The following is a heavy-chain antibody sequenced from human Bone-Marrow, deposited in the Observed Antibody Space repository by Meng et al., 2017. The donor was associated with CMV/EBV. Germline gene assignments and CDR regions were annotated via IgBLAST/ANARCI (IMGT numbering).Heavy chain of an antibody. V-gene: IGHV1-2*04. D-gene: IGHD2-2*02. CDR1: YTITGYD. J-gene: IGHJ5*02. CDR3: ARGTVPAAIKGNWFDP. CDR2: INPNSGGT. Sequence: YTITGYDMHWVRQAPGQGLEWMGWINPNSGGTNYAQKFQGWVTMTRDTSISTAYMELSRLRSDDTAVYYCARGTVPAAIKGNWFDPWGQGTLVTVSS.